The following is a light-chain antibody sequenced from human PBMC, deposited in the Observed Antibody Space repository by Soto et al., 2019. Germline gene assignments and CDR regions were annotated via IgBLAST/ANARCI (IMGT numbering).Light chain of an antibody. CDR1: QTISGW. CDR2: DAY. V-gene: IGKV1-5*01. Sequence: DIQMTQSPSTLCGSVGERVTITCRSSQTISGWLAWYQQKPGKAPKLLIYDAYSLEGGVPSRFSGSGSGTEFTLTISGLQPDDFATYYCQPSYNFPRTVGQGTKVEIK. J-gene: IGKJ1*01. CDR3: QPSYNFPRT.